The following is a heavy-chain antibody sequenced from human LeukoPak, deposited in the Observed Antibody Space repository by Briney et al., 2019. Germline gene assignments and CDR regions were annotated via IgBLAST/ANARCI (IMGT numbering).Heavy chain of an antibody. Sequence: KPSETLSLTCTVSGGSISSSSYYWGWIRQPPGKGLEWIGSIYYSGSTYYNPSLKSRVTISVDTSKNQFSLKLSSVTAADTVVYYCARQLIAAAGNEWFDPWGQGTLVTVSS. J-gene: IGHJ5*02. CDR3: ARQLIAAAGNEWFDP. CDR1: GGSISSSSYY. D-gene: IGHD6-13*01. CDR2: IYYSGST. V-gene: IGHV4-39*01.